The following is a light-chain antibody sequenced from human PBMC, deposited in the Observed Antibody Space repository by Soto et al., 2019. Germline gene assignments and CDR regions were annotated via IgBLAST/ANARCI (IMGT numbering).Light chain of an antibody. J-gene: IGKJ2*01. CDR1: QSISSY. Sequence: DIQMTQAPSSLSASVGDRVTITCRASQSISSYLNWYQQKPGKAPKLLIYAASSLQSGVPSRFSGSGSGTDFTLTISSLQPEDFATYYCQQSYSTPYTLGQGTKVDIK. CDR3: QQSYSTPYT. CDR2: AAS. V-gene: IGKV1-39*01.